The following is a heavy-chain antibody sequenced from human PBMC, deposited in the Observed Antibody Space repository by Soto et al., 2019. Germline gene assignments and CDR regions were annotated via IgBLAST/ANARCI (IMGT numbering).Heavy chain of an antibody. D-gene: IGHD6-13*01. CDR3: ATYSSPFDY. CDR2: ISATGTTT. CDR1: EFSFSSYA. J-gene: IGHJ4*02. V-gene: IGHV3-23*01. Sequence: LRLSCAASEFSFSSYALNWVRQAPGKGLEWVSAISATGTTTYYADSVKGRFTISRDNSKRTLFLQMDSLSPEDTAVYYCATYSSPFDYWGQGTLVTVSS.